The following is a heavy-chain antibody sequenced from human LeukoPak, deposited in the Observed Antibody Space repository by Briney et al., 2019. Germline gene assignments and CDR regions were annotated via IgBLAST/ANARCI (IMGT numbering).Heavy chain of an antibody. V-gene: IGHV4-61*05. J-gene: IGHJ3*02. CDR1: GGPISRPGYY. CDR2: IYYSGST. D-gene: IGHD1-1*01. CDR3: ASTPNDSDAFDI. Sequence: SETLSLTCTVSGGPISRPGYYWTWIRQPPGKGLEWIGYIYYSGSTNYNPSLKSRVTISVDMSKNQFSLKLSSVTAADTAVYYCASTPNDSDAFDIWGQGTMVTVSS.